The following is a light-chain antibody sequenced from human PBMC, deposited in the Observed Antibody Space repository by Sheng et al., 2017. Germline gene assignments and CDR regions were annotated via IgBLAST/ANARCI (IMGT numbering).Light chain of an antibody. CDR1: NIGSKS. Sequence: VLTQPPSVSVAPGQTARITCGGNNIGSKSVHWYQQKPGQAPVLVVYDDSDRPSGIPERFSGSKSGNTATLTISRVEAGDEADYFCQVWDDGSDPHVVFGGGTKLTVL. J-gene: IGLJ2*01. V-gene: IGLV3-21*02. CDR2: DDS. CDR3: QVWDDGSDPHVV.